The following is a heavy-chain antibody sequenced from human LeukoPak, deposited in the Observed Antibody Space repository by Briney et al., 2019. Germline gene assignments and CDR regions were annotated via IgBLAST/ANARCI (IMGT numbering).Heavy chain of an antibody. CDR1: GGSFSGYY. CDR2: INHSGST. CDR3: ARPVSGSSGWYYNY. D-gene: IGHD6-19*01. V-gene: IGHV4-34*01. J-gene: IGHJ4*02. Sequence: SENLSLNCAVYGGSFSGYYWSWIRQPPGKGLEWIGEINHSGSTNYNPSHKSRVTISVDRSKNQFSLKLSSVTAADTAVYYCARPVSGSSGWYYNYWGQGNLVTVSS.